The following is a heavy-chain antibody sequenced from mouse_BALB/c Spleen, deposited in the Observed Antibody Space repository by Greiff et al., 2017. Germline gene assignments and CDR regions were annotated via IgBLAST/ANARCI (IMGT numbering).Heavy chain of an antibody. CDR3: AREYGYDVAMDY. CDR2: IDPANGNT. J-gene: IGHJ4*01. V-gene: IGHV14-3*02. Sequence: VQLKQSGAELVKPGASVKLSCTASGFNIKDTYMHWVKQRPEQGLEWIGRIDPANGNTKYDPKFQGKATITADTSSNTAYLQLSSLTSEDTAVYYCAREYGYDVAMDYWGQGTSVTVSS. CDR1: GFNIKDTY. D-gene: IGHD2-2*01.